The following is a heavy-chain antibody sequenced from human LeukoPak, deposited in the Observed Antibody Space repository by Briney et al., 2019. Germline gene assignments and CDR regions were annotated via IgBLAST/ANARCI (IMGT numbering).Heavy chain of an antibody. Sequence: GASVKVSCKASGYTFTNYAMNWVRQAPGQGLEWMGIINPSGGSTSYAQKFQGRVTMTRDMSTSTVYMELSSLRSEDTAVYYCARDRPTYYGSGNDAFDIWGQGTMVTVSS. CDR1: GYTFTNYA. CDR2: INPSGGST. J-gene: IGHJ3*02. V-gene: IGHV1-46*01. CDR3: ARDRPTYYGSGNDAFDI. D-gene: IGHD3-10*01.